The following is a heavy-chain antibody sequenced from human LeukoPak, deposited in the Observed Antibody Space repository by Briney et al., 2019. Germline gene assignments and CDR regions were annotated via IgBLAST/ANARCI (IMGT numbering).Heavy chain of an antibody. J-gene: IGHJ6*03. V-gene: IGHV4-39*01. CDR3: ARGRLPTYYYYMDV. Sequence: PSETLSLTCTVSGGSISSSTYFWGWIRQPPGKGLEWLGNIYYSGSTYYNPSLKSRVTISEDTSKNQFSLKLSSVTAADTAVYYCARGRLPTYYYYMDVWGKGTTVTVSS. D-gene: IGHD3-16*01. CDR2: IYYSGST. CDR1: GGSISSSTYF.